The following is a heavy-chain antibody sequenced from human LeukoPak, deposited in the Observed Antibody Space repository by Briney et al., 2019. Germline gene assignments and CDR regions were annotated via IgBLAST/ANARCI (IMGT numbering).Heavy chain of an antibody. CDR2: IYQTGSP. CDR1: GGSISRSSW. D-gene: IGHD2-15*01. CDR3: ARGPSAYCSGGSCYSGSAWFDP. V-gene: IGHV4/OR15-8*01. J-gene: IGHJ5*02. Sequence: KPSETPSLTCAVSGGSISRSSWWSWVRQPPGKGLEWIGEIYQTGSPDYNPSLQSRVTISKDKSKNQVSLNLDSVTAADTAVYYCARGPSAYCSGGSCYSGSAWFDPWGQGTLATVSS.